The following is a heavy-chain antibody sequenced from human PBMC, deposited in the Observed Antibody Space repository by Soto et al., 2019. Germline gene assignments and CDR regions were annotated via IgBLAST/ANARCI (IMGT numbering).Heavy chain of an antibody. CDR1: GFTFSSYG. Sequence: GGSLRLSCAASGFTFSSYGMHWVRQAPGKGLEWVAVISYDGSNKYYADSVKGRFTISRDNSKNTLYLQMNSLRAEDTAVYYCAKDLGYFDSPGWYYYYGMDVWGQGTTVTVSS. CDR2: ISYDGSNK. V-gene: IGHV3-30*18. D-gene: IGHD3-9*01. CDR3: AKDLGYFDSPGWYYYYGMDV. J-gene: IGHJ6*02.